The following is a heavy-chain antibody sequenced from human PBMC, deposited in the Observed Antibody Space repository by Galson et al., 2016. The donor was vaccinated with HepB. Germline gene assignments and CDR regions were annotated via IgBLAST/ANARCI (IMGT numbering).Heavy chain of an antibody. Sequence: SVKVSCKASGYTFTSYGIFWVRQAPGQGLKWMGWISAYNGNTNYAQKFRGRLTMTTDTSTSTAYMELRSLRSDDTAVYYCASSASRRLVGAFNVHLVYWGQGTLVTVSS. CDR1: GYTFTSYG. CDR3: ASSASRRLVGAFNVHLVY. D-gene: IGHD1-26*01. V-gene: IGHV1-18*01. J-gene: IGHJ4*02. CDR2: ISAYNGNT.